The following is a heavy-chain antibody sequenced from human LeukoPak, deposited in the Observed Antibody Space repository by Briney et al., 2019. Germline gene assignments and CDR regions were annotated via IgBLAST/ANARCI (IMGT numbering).Heavy chain of an antibody. J-gene: IGHJ3*02. D-gene: IGHD2-2*01. Sequence: ASVKVSCKASGYTFTGYYMHWVRQAPGQGLEWMGWINPNSGGTNYAQKFQGRVTMTRDTSISTAYMELSRLRSDGTAVYYCARSSIVVVPADSNAFDIWGQGTMVTVSS. V-gene: IGHV1-2*02. CDR1: GYTFTGYY. CDR3: ARSSIVVVPADSNAFDI. CDR2: INPNSGGT.